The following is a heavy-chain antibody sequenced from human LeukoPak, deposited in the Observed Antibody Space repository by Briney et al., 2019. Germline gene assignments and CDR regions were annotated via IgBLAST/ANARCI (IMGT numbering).Heavy chain of an antibody. V-gene: IGHV4-59*01. CDR3: ARHGGTFDP. CDR1: GDSLSSYD. Sequence: SETLSLTCTVSGDSLSSYDWSCIRHRPGDGLEWIGYAYHSGITNYNPSLKSRVTISVDTSESQFSLRLSSVTAADTAIYYCARHGGTFDPWGQGILVTVSS. CDR2: AYHSGIT. D-gene: IGHD1-1*01. J-gene: IGHJ5*02.